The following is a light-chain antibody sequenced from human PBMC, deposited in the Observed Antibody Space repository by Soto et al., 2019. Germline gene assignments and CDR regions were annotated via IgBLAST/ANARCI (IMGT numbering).Light chain of an antibody. J-gene: IGKJ3*01. Sequence: EIVLTQSPGTVSLSPGERATLSCRASQSVSSSYLAWYQQKPGQAPRLLIYGASSRATGIPDRFSGSGSGTDFTLTISRLEPEDFAVYYCQQYGSSPHTFGPGTKVDIK. CDR2: GAS. CDR3: QQYGSSPHT. V-gene: IGKV3-20*01. CDR1: QSVSSSY.